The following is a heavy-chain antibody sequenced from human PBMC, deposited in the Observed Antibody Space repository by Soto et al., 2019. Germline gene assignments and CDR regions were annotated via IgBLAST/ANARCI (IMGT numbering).Heavy chain of an antibody. CDR3: ARGRDGEY. D-gene: IGHD3-10*01. CDR1: GYAFPTYG. Sequence: QVHLVQSGAEVKKPGASVQVSCKGSGYAFPTYGITWVRQAPGQGLEWMGWISAHTGNTNYAQKLQGRVTVTRDTSTSTAYMELRSLRSDDTAVYYCARGRDGEYWGQGALLTVSS. J-gene: IGHJ4*02. CDR2: ISAHTGNT. V-gene: IGHV1-18*01.